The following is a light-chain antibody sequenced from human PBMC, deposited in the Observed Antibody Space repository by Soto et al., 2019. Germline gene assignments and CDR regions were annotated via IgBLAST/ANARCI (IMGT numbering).Light chain of an antibody. CDR3: QKYNIAPIT. CDR2: AAS. CDR1: QGISNY. V-gene: IGKV1-27*01. Sequence: DIQMTQSPSSLSASVGDRVTITCRASQGISNYLAWYQQKPGKVPKLLIYAASTLQSVVPSRFSGSGSGTDFTLTISSLQTEDVATYYCQKYNIAPITFGQGTRLDIK. J-gene: IGKJ5*01.